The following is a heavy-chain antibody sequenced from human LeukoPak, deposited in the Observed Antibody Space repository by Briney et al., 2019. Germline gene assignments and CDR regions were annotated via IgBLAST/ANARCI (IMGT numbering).Heavy chain of an antibody. Sequence: GGSLRLSCAASGFTFDSYAMTWVRQAPGKGLEWVSVISGSGTSTYYADFVKGRFTISRDNSKSTLYLQMNSLTVEDTAVYYCARDYGSTTVPYFQYWGQGTLVSVSS. CDR3: ARDYGSTTVPYFQY. J-gene: IGHJ1*01. CDR1: GFTFDSYA. D-gene: IGHD4-17*01. V-gene: IGHV3-23*01. CDR2: ISGSGTST.